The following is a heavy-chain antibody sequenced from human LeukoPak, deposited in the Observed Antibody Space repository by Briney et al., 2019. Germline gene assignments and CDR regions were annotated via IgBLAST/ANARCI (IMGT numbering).Heavy chain of an antibody. Sequence: GSLRLSCAASGFTFSSHRMHWVRQAPGKGLVWVSCVSTDGSTTNYADSVKGRFTISRDNAKNTLYLQMNSLRVEDPAVYYCARDTNGLAYWGLGTRVTVSS. D-gene: IGHD2-8*01. CDR1: GFTFSSHR. CDR2: VSTDGSTT. J-gene: IGHJ4*02. V-gene: IGHV3-74*01. CDR3: ARDTNGLAY.